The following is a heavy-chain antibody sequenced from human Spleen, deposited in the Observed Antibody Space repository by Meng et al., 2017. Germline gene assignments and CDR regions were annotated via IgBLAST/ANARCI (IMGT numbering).Heavy chain of an antibody. Sequence: LRLSCTVSGGSISSGGYYWSWIRQHPGKGLEWIGYIYYSGSTYYNPSLKSRVTIAVDTSKNQFYLKLSSVTTADTAVYYGARESLGELSPDYWGQGTLVTVSS. V-gene: IGHV4-31*03. D-gene: IGHD3-10*01. J-gene: IGHJ4*02. CDR3: ARESLGELSPDY. CDR2: IYYSGST. CDR1: GGSISSGGYY.